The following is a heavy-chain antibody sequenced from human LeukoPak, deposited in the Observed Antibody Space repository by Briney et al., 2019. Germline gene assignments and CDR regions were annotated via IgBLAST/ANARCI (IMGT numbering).Heavy chain of an antibody. D-gene: IGHD3-16*01. J-gene: IGHJ3*02. CDR3: ARDSRAVGDAFDI. V-gene: IGHV3-7*01. CDR2: INQDGSEK. CDR1: GFIFSSYW. Sequence: GGSLRLSCAASGFIFSSYWMNWVRQAPGKGLEWVANINQDGSEKYYVDSVKGRFTISRDNAKNSLHLQMNSLRVEDTAVYYCARDSRAVGDAFDIWGQGTMVTVSS.